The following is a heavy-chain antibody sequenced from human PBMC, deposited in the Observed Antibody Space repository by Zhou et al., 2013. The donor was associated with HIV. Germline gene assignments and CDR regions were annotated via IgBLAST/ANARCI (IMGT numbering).Heavy chain of an antibody. Sequence: QVQLQQWGAGLLKPSETLSLTCAVYGGSFSGYYWSWIRQPPGKGLEWIGKINHSGSTNYNPSLKSRVTISVDTSKNQFSLKLSSVTAADTAVYYXASLSNRGFGDLVTMTAWGQEPWSPSP. V-gene: IGHV4-34*01. D-gene: IGHD3-10*01. CDR3: ASLSNRGFGDLVTMTA. CDR1: GGSFSGYY. CDR2: INHSGST. J-gene: IGHJ4*02.